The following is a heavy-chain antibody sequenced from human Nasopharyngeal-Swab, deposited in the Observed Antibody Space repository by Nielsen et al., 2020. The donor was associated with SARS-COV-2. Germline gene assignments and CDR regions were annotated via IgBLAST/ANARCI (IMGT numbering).Heavy chain of an antibody. Sequence: WIRQPSGKGLEWIGYIYYSGSTNYNPSLKSRVTISVDTSKNQFSLKLSSVTAADTAVYYCARAGDYVWGSYRYGRGPHDAFDIWGQGTMVTVSS. CDR3: ARAGDYVWGSYRYGRGPHDAFDI. D-gene: IGHD3-16*02. J-gene: IGHJ3*02. CDR2: IYYSGST. V-gene: IGHV4-59*01.